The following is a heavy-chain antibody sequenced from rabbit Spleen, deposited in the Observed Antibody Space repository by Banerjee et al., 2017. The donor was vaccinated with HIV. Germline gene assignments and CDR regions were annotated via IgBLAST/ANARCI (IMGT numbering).Heavy chain of an antibody. J-gene: IGHJ4*01. Sequence: LVEYGGDLVQPGASLTLTCTASGFDFSAYTFMCWVRQAPGKGLEWIACIDTGDYGGTYYANWVNGRFTISKTSSTTVTLQMTSLTAADTATYFCARDPHTGYGGYDLWGPGPLVTVS. V-gene: IGHV1S40*01. CDR2: IDTGDYGGT. CDR1: GFDFSAYTF. D-gene: IGHD7-1*01. CDR3: ARDPHTGYGGYDL.